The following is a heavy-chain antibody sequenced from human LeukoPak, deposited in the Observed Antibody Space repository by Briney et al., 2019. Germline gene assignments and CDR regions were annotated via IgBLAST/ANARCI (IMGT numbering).Heavy chain of an antibody. D-gene: IGHD6-13*01. CDR2: ISDSGGTT. V-gene: IGHV3-23*01. Sequence: GGSLRLSCVASGFTFSNLAMGWVRQAPGKGLEWVSVISDSGGTTYYADSVKGRFTISRDNSRNTLYLQMNSLRVEDTAVYYCAKDARRSSGWYFFDHWGQGTLVTVSS. J-gene: IGHJ4*02. CDR1: GFTFSNLA. CDR3: AKDARRSSGWYFFDH.